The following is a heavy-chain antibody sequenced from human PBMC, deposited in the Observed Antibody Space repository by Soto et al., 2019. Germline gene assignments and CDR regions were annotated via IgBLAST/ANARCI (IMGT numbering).Heavy chain of an antibody. CDR1: GGSISSSSYY. D-gene: IGHD1-26*01. V-gene: IGHV4-39*01. Sequence: PSETLSLTCTVSGGSISSSSYYWGWIRQPPGKGLEWIGSIYYSGSTYYNPSLKSRVTISVDTSKNQFSLKLSSVTAADTAVYYCARPRRADEQWLTNYSGSDYYFDYWGQGTLVTVSS. J-gene: IGHJ4*02. CDR2: IYYSGST. CDR3: ARPRRADEQWLTNYSGSDYYFDY.